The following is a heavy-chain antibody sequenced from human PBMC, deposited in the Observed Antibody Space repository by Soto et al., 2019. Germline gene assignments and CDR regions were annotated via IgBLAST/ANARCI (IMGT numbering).Heavy chain of an antibody. V-gene: IGHV3-33*08. CDR3: AREVPTVTISFGINV. CDR2: IWYDGSNK. J-gene: IGHJ6*04. CDR1: GFTLSRYS. D-gene: IGHD4-4*01. Sequence: GGYLRLPWAASGFTLSRYSMHWVRQPPGKGLEWVAVIWYDGSNKYYADSVKGRFTIARDNSKNSLYLQMNSLRAEDTAVYYCAREVPTVTISFGINVWGK.